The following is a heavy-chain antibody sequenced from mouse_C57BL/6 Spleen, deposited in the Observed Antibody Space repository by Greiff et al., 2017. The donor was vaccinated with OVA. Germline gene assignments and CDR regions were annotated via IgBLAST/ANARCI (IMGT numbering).Heavy chain of an antibody. D-gene: IGHD1-1*01. V-gene: IGHV2-9-1*01. CDR1: GFSLTSYA. CDR3: ARNYEDYGSSYWYFDV. J-gene: IGHJ1*03. Sequence: QVQLKESGPGLVAPSQSLSITCTVSGFSLTSYAISWVRQPPGKGLEWLGVIWTGGGTNYNSALKSRLSISKDNSKSQVFLKMNSRQTDDTARYYCARNYEDYGSSYWYFDVWGTGTTVTVSS. CDR2: IWTGGGT.